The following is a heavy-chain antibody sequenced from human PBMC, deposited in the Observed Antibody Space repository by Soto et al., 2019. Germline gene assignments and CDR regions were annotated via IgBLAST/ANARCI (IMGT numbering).Heavy chain of an antibody. CDR1: GFTFSDYY. D-gene: IGHD2-2*01. CDR3: ARDAGYCSSTSCYSSPFDY. V-gene: IGHV3-11*01. Sequence: GGSLRLSCAASGFTFSDYYMSWIRQAPGKGLEWVSYISSSGSTIYYADSVKGRFTISRDNAKNSLYLQMNSLRAEDTAVYYCARDAGYCSSTSCYSSPFDYWGQGTLVTVSS. J-gene: IGHJ4*02. CDR2: ISSSGSTI.